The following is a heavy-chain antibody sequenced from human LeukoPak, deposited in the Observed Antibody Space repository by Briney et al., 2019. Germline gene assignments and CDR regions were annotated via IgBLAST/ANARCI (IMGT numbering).Heavy chain of an antibody. J-gene: IGHJ4*02. D-gene: IGHD2-8*01. CDR2: IYYSGST. V-gene: IGHV4-39*01. CDR1: GGSISSSNYY. Sequence: SETLSLTCTVSGGSISSSNYYWGWIRPPPGKGLEWIGSIYYSGSTYYNPSLKSRVTISVDTSKNQFSLKPSSVTPADTAVYYCANNKGAANEHWGQGNLVTVSS. CDR3: ANNKGAANEH.